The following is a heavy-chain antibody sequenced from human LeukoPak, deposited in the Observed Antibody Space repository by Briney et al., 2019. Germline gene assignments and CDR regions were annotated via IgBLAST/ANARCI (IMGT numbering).Heavy chain of an antibody. CDR1: GFPFRDYS. CDR3: ARDHNWAIDS. Sequence: PGGSLRLSCAASGFPFRDYSMNWVRQAPGRGLEWLSYIGLDSGFTSYADSVKGRFTISSDTARNSLYLHLNSLRAEDTAVYFCARDHNWAIDSWGQGTLVTVSS. CDR2: IGLDSGFT. D-gene: IGHD1-20*01. J-gene: IGHJ4*02. V-gene: IGHV3-21*05.